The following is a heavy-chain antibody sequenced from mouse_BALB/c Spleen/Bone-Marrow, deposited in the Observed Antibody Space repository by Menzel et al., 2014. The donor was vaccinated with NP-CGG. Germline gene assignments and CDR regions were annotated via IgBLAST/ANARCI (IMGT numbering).Heavy chain of an antibody. D-gene: IGHD1-1*01. V-gene: IGHV1-7*01. CDR2: ISPTTGYT. CDR3: ARYGNLLAMDY. J-gene: IGHJ4*01. Sequence: QVQLQQSGAELAKPGASVKMSCKASGYTFSSYWMHWVKQRPGQGLEWIGYISPTTGYTEYSQKFKDKATLTADKSSSTAYMQLSSLTSEDSAVYYCARYGNLLAMDYWGQGTSVTVSS. CDR1: GYTFSSYW.